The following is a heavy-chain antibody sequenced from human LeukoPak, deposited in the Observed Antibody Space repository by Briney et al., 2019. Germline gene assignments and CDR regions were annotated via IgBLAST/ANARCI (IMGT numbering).Heavy chain of an antibody. CDR3: ARSKVAGTSDY. Sequence: PGGSLRLSCAASGFTFSSYNMNWVRQAPGKGLEWVSTISTSSSCIYYADSVKGRFTISRDNGKNSLYLQMSSLRVEDTAVYYCARSKVAGTSDYWGQGTLVAVSS. CDR1: GFTFSSYN. CDR2: ISTSSSCI. V-gene: IGHV3-21*01. J-gene: IGHJ4*02. D-gene: IGHD6-19*01.